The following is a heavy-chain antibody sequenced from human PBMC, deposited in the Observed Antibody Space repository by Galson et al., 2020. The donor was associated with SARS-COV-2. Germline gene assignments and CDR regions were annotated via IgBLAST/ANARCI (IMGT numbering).Heavy chain of an antibody. V-gene: IGHV3-15*01. CDR2: IKSKTDGGTT. CDR1: GFTFSNAW. CDR3: TTDGTSTWIQLWSLTFDY. J-gene: IGHJ4*02. Sequence: GESLKISCAASGFTFSNAWMSWVRQAPGKGLEWVGRIKSKTDGGTTDYAAPVKGRFTISRDDSKNTLYLQMNSLKTEDTAVYYCTTDGTSTWIQLWSLTFDYWGQGTLVTVSS. D-gene: IGHD5-18*01.